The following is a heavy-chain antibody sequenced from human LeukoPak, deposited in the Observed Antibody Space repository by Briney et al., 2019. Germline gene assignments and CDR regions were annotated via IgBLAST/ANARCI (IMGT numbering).Heavy chain of an antibody. CDR2: ISYDGSNK. CDR1: GFTFSSYA. D-gene: IGHD6-19*01. V-gene: IGHV3-30*01. CDR3: ARKLAGHYFDY. Sequence: GGSLRLSCAASGFTFSSYAMHWVRQAPGKGLEWMAVISYDGSNKYYADSVKGRFTISRDNSKNTLYLQMNSLRAEDTAVYYCARKLAGHYFDYWGQGTLVTVSS. J-gene: IGHJ4*02.